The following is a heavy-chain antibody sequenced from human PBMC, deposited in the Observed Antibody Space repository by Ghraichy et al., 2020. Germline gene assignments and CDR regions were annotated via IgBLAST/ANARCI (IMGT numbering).Heavy chain of an antibody. D-gene: IGHD3-10*01. CDR3: ARRGGAYYYFFLGV. V-gene: IGHV3-23*01. J-gene: IGHJ6*04. CDR2: ISGNGLKS. CDR1: GFPFRNYA. Sequence: GGSLRLSCVASGFPFRNYAMSWVRQAPGKGLEWVSNISGNGLKSYYADSVKGRFTVSRDDSNNTFYMQMNSLTAEDTATYYCARRGGAYYYFFLGVWRKGTTVTVSP.